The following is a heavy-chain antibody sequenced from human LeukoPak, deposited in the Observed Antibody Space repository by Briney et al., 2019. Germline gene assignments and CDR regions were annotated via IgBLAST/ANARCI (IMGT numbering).Heavy chain of an antibody. CDR2: IYYSGST. Sequence: PSETLSLTCTVSGGSIRGYYWSWIRQPPGKGLEWIGYIYYSGSTNYNPSLKSRVTISVDTSKNQFSLKLSAVTAAETAVYYCARHEFDSGSLPYFDYWGQGILVTVSS. CDR1: GGSIRGYY. D-gene: IGHD3-10*01. CDR3: ARHEFDSGSLPYFDY. J-gene: IGHJ4*02. V-gene: IGHV4-59*08.